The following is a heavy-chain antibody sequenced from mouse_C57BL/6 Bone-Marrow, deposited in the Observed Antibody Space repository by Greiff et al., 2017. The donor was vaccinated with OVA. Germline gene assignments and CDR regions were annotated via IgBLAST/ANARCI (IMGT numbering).Heavy chain of an antibody. V-gene: IGHV1-39*01. D-gene: IGHD1-1*01. CDR1: GYSFTDYN. J-gene: IGHJ2*01. CDR2: INPNYGTT. CDR3: ASPPSGSGYGRCDY. Sequence: VQLQQSGPELVKPGASVKISCKASGYSFTDYNMHWVKQSTGQSLEWIGVINPNYGTTSFNQKFKGKATLTVDQSSSTAYMQLNSLTSEDSAVYYCASPPSGSGYGRCDYWGQGTTLTVSS.